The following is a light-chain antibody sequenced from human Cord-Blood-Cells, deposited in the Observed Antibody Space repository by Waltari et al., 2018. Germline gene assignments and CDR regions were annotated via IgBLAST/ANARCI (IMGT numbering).Light chain of an antibody. V-gene: IGKV3-15*01. CDR3: QQYNNWYT. Sequence: EIVMTQSPATLSVSPGERATLSCRASQSVSSNLAWYQQKPGQAPRLLIYGASTRATGIPARFSGSGSGTEFTLTISSLQSEDFAVYYCQQYNNWYTFXXGXXXEIX. CDR2: GAS. J-gene: IGKJ2*01. CDR1: QSVSSN.